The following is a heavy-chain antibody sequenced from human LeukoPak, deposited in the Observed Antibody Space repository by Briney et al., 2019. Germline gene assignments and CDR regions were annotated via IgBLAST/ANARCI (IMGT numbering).Heavy chain of an antibody. D-gene: IGHD1-14*01. Sequence: SVKVSCKASGGTFSSYAISWVRQAPGQGLEWMGGIIPIFGTANYAQKFQGRVTITADESTSTAYMGLSSLRSEDTAVYYCARAGPERDYYYYGMDVWGQGTTVTVSS. J-gene: IGHJ6*02. CDR1: GGTFSSYA. CDR3: ARAGPERDYYYYGMDV. V-gene: IGHV1-69*13. CDR2: IIPIFGTA.